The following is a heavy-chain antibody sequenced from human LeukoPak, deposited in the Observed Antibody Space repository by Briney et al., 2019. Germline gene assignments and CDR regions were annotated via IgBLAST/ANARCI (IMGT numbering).Heavy chain of an antibody. Sequence: ASVKVSCKASGYTFTSYGISWVRQAPGQGLEWMGWISAYNGNTNYAQRLQGRVTMTTDTSTSTAYMELRSLRSDDTAVYYCARDTRVVGATTIDYWGQGTLVTVSS. D-gene: IGHD1-26*01. CDR3: ARDTRVVGATTIDY. J-gene: IGHJ4*02. CDR2: ISAYNGNT. V-gene: IGHV1-18*01. CDR1: GYTFTSYG.